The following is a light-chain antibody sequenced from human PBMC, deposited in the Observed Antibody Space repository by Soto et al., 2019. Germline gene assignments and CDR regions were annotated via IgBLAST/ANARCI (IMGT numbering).Light chain of an antibody. CDR1: QNVSSSY. CDR2: GIS. Sequence: EIVLTQSPGTLSLSPGERATLSGRASQNVSSSYLNWYQQKPGQAPRLLIYGISNRATGIPERFSGSGSGTDFTLTISRLEPEDFAVYYCQHYGASLYTFGQGTNLDIK. CDR3: QHYGASLYT. V-gene: IGKV3-20*01. J-gene: IGKJ2*01.